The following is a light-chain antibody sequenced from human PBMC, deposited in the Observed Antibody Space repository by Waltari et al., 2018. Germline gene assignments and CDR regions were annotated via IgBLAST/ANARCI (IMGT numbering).Light chain of an antibody. CDR2: SNN. V-gene: IGLV1-44*01. Sequence: QSVLTQPPSASGTPGPRVTIACSGSRSNIGSNTVTWYQQLPGTAPKLLTYSNNQRPSGVPDRFSGSKSGSSASLAISGLQSEDEADYYCASWDDSLNGLFGGGTKLTVL. J-gene: IGLJ3*02. CDR1: RSNIGSNT. CDR3: ASWDDSLNGL.